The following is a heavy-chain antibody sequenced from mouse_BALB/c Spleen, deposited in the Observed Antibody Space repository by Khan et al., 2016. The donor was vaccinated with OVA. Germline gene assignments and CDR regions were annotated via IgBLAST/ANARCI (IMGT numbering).Heavy chain of an antibody. J-gene: IGHJ3*01. Sequence: QVQLKESGPGLVQPSQSLSITCTASGFSLTTYGVHWVRQTPGKGLEWLGVIWSGGSTDYNAAFISRLSISKDNSKSQVFFKMNSLEANDTVFYYSARNYDYDEGLAYWGQGTLVTVSA. CDR3: ARNYDYDEGLAY. V-gene: IGHV2-2*02. CDR2: IWSGGST. D-gene: IGHD2-4*01. CDR1: GFSLTTYG.